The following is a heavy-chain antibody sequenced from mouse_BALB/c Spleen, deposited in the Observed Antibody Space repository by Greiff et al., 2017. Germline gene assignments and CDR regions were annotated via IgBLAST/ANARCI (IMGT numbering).Heavy chain of an antibody. Sequence: LVESGAELVRPGALVKLSCKASGFNIKDYYMHWVKQRPEQGLEWIGWIDPENGNTIYDPKFQGKASITADTSSNTAYLQLSSLTSEDTAVYYCARPYFDYWGQGTTLTVSS. V-gene: IGHV14-1*02. CDR1: GFNIKDYY. CDR3: ARPYFDY. J-gene: IGHJ2*01. CDR2: IDPENGNT.